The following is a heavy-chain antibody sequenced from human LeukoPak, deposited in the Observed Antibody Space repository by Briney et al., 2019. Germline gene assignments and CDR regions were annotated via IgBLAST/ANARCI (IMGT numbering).Heavy chain of an antibody. D-gene: IGHD5-12*01. J-gene: IGHJ2*01. V-gene: IGHV3-72*01. Sequence: GGSLRLSCAASGFTFSSYAMSWVRQAPGKGLEWVGRTRNKANSYTTEYAASVKGRFSISRDDSKNSLYLQMNSLKTEDTAVYFCARGIYSAVYYFGLWGRGTLVTVSS. CDR2: TRNKANSYTT. CDR1: GFTFSSYA. CDR3: ARGIYSAVYYFGL.